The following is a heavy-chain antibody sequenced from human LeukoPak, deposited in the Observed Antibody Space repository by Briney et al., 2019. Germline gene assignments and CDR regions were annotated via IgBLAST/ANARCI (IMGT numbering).Heavy chain of an antibody. Sequence: GASVKVSCKASGYSFTSNYIHWVRQAPGQGLEWMGMIYPRDGSTSYAQKFQGRVTVTRDTSTSTVHMELSGLRSEDTAVYYCARGSGYNYGFPDYWGQGTLVTVSS. D-gene: IGHD5-18*01. CDR2: IYPRDGST. CDR3: ARGSGYNYGFPDY. CDR1: GYSFTSNY. J-gene: IGHJ4*02. V-gene: IGHV1-46*01.